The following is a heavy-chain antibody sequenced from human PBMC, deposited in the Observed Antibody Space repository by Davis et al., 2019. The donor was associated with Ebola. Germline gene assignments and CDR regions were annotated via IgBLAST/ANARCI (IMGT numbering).Heavy chain of an antibody. CDR2: IYSGGST. CDR3: ARQYSTVWYHFDYIDY. Sequence: GESLKISCAASGFTVSSNYMSWVRQAPGKGLEWVSVIYSGGSTYYADSVKGRFTVSRDNSKNTVFLQMNSLTAEDTAVYYCARQYSTVWYHFDYIDYWGQGIPVTVSS. CDR1: GFTVSSNY. J-gene: IGHJ4*02. D-gene: IGHD6-19*01. V-gene: IGHV3-66*04.